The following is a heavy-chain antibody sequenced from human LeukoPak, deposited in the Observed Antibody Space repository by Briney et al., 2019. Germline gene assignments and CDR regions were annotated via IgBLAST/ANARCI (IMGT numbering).Heavy chain of an antibody. CDR2: VTSDGSST. V-gene: IGHV3-74*01. J-gene: IGHJ4*02. Sequence: GGSLRLSCAASGFTFSSYWMHWVRQAPGKGLVCVSRVTSDGSSTSYADSVRGRFTISRDNAKNTVYLQMNSLRAEDTAVYYCARDLTGAVFDFWGQGTLVTVSS. D-gene: IGHD1-26*01. CDR1: GFTFSSYW. CDR3: ARDLTGAVFDF.